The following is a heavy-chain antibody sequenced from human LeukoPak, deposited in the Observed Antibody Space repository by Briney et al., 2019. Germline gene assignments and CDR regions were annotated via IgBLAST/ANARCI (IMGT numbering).Heavy chain of an antibody. D-gene: IGHD1-26*01. CDR3: ARVGELRAVGDAFDI. Sequence: ASVTVSCTASGYTFTSYGISWVRQAPGQGLEWMGWISAYNGNTNYAQKLQGRVTMTTDTSTSTAYMELRSLRSDDTAVYYCARVGELRAVGDAFDIWGQGTMVTVSS. J-gene: IGHJ3*02. CDR1: GYTFTSYG. CDR2: ISAYNGNT. V-gene: IGHV1-18*01.